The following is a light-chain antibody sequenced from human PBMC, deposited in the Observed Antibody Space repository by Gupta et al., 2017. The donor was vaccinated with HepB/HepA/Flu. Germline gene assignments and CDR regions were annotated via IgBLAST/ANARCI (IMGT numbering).Light chain of an antibody. CDR3: QQEDSSQWT. V-gene: IGKV3-20*01. J-gene: IGKJ1*01. CDR1: QSVSSSY. CDR2: GAS. Sequence: EIVLTQPPGTLSLSPGERATLSCRARQSVSSSYLAWYQQKPGQAPKLLIYGASSMPTGIPDRFSGSGSGTDFTLTISRLEPEDFAMYYCQQEDSSQWTFGQGTKVEIK.